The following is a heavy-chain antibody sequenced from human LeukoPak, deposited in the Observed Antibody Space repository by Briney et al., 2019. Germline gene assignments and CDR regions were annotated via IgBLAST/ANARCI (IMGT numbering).Heavy chain of an antibody. CDR2: ISSSSSYI. D-gene: IGHD6-13*01. CDR3: AKDSREKIAAAGSFDY. Sequence: GGSLRLSCAASGFTFNSYWMSWVRQAPGKGLEWVSSISSSSSYIYYADSVKGRFTISRDNSKNTLYLQMNSLRAEDTAVYYCAKDSREKIAAAGSFDYWGQGTLVTVSS. J-gene: IGHJ4*02. V-gene: IGHV3-21*01. CDR1: GFTFNSYW.